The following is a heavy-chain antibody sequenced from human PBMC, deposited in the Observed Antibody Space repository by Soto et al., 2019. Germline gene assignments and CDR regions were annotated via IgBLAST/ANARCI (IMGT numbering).Heavy chain of an antibody. Sequence: PGGSLRLSCAASGFTFSSYAMSWVRQAPGKGLEWVSAISGSGGSTYYADSVKGRFTISRDNSKNTLYLQMNSLRAEDTAVYYCAKDREILEWLPMIKSPPGQTGYVSYGMDVCGQGTTVTVSS. CDR2: ISGSGGST. CDR1: GFTFSSYA. CDR3: AKDREILEWLPMIKSPPGQTGYVSYGMDV. D-gene: IGHD3-3*01. V-gene: IGHV3-23*01. J-gene: IGHJ6*02.